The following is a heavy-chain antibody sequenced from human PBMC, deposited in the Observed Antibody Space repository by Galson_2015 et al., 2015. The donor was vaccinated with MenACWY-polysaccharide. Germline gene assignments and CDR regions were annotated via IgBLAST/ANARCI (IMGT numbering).Heavy chain of an antibody. CDR3: ARGGKYYYYSSGYLNWFDV. V-gene: IGHV1-8*01. Sequence: SVMVSCKASGYTFTSYDINWVRQAAGQGLEWMGWMNPKSGNTGYAQKFQDRVTMNRNTTKSIAYMELSSLRPEDTAVYYCARGGKYYYYSSGYLNWFDVWGQGTPVTVSS. D-gene: IGHD3-22*01. CDR2: MNPKSGNT. CDR1: GYTFTSYD. J-gene: IGHJ5*02.